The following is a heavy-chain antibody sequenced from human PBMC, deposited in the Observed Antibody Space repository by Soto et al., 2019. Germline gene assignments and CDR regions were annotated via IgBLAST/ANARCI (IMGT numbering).Heavy chain of an antibody. V-gene: IGHV1-2*02. CDR2: INPNSCGT. CDR1: GYIFTGYH. J-gene: IGHJ6*02. D-gene: IGHD2-21*01. CDR3: AREALPIYSYGMDV. Sequence: ASVKVSCKASGYIFTGYHMHWVQPAPEQGLEWMGWINPNSCGTKYAQKFQGRVTMTSDTAIIPAYMELSSLRSDDTAVYYCAREALPIYSYGMDVWGQGTTVTVSS.